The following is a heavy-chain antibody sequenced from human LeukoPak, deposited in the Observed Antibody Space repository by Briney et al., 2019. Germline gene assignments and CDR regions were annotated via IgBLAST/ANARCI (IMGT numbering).Heavy chain of an antibody. CDR2: IYTSGST. CDR3: ARAPSLGVVAHNAFDI. D-gene: IGHD2-15*01. J-gene: IGHJ3*02. Sequence: PSETLSLTCTVSGGSISSYYWSWIRQPAGKGLEWIGRIYTSGSTSYNPSLKSRVTMSVDTSKNQFSLKLSSVTAADTAVYYCARAPSLGVVAHNAFDIWGQGTMVTVSS. V-gene: IGHV4-4*07. CDR1: GGSISSYY.